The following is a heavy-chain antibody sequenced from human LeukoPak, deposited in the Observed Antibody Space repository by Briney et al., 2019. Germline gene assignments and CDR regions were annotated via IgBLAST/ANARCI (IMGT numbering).Heavy chain of an antibody. Sequence: PGGSLRLSCAASGFTFSSYWMHWVRQAPGKGLVWVSRINSDGSSTSYADSVKGRFTISRDNAKNTLYLQMNSLRAEDTAVYYCSRRAPLSASDHGYGGNPPYYYYYGMDVWGQGTTVTVSS. J-gene: IGHJ6*02. V-gene: IGHV3-74*01. CDR2: INSDGSST. CDR3: SRRAPLSASDHGYGGNPPYYYYYGMDV. D-gene: IGHD4-23*01. CDR1: GFTFSSYW.